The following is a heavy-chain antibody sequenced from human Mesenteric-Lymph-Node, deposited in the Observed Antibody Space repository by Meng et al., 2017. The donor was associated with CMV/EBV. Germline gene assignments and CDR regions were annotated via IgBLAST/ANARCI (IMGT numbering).Heavy chain of an antibody. CDR3: ARDWYNWNDAWFDP. J-gene: IGHJ5*02. Sequence: SETLSLTCSVSGGSISSGDYYWSWIRQPPGKGLEWIGSIYYSGSTYYNPSLKSRVTISVDTSKNQFSLKLSSVTAADTAVYYCARDWYNWNDAWFDPWGQGTLVTVSS. CDR2: IYYSGST. CDR1: GGSISSGDYY. V-gene: IGHV4-39*07. D-gene: IGHD1-1*01.